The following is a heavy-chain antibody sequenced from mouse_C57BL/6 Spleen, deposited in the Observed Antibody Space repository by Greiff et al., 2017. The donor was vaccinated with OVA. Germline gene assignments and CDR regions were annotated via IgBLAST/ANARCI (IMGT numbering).Heavy chain of an antibody. CDR2: IRLKSDNYAT. Sequence: EVHLVESGGGLVQPGGSMKLSCVASGFTFSNYCMNWVRQSPEKGLEWVAQIRLKSDNYATHYAESVKGRFTISRDDSKSSVNLQMNILRTEDTGIYYCTVPLLLRSYWYFGVWGTGTTVTVSS. J-gene: IGHJ1*03. D-gene: IGHD1-1*01. CDR3: TVPLLLRSYWYFGV. CDR1: GFTFSNYC. V-gene: IGHV6-3*01.